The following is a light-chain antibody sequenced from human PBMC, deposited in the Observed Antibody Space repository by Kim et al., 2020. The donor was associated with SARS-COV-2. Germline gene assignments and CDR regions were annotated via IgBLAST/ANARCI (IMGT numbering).Light chain of an antibody. CDR1: NIGCKH. V-gene: IGLV3-9*01. Sequence: SYELTQPLSVSVALGQTARITCRGNNIGCKHVHWYQQKPGQAPVLVIYRVSNRPSGIPERFSGSNSGNTATLTISRAQAGDEADYYCQVWDSSTGVFGGGTQLTVL. CDR2: RVS. J-gene: IGLJ3*02. CDR3: QVWDSSTGV.